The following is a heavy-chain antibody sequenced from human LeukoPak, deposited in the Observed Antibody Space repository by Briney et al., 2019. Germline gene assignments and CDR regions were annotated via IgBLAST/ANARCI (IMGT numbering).Heavy chain of an antibody. D-gene: IGHD3-22*01. CDR3: ARDRVGYYYDSSGTNWFDP. CDR2: INPNSGGT. Sequence: APVTVSFTASVSTFTVYYMHWVRHAPGQGLEWMGWINPNSGGTNYAQKFQGRVTMTSDTSISTAYMELSRLRSDDTAVYYCARDRVGYYYDSSGTNWFDPWGQGTLVTVSS. V-gene: IGHV1-2*02. J-gene: IGHJ5*02. CDR1: VSTFTVYY.